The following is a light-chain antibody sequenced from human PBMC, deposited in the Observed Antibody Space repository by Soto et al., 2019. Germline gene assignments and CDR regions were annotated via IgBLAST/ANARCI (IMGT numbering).Light chain of an antibody. J-gene: IGLJ1*01. CDR3: SSYTTSNTRQIV. CDR2: DVS. CDR1: SSDVVGYNY. Sequence: SGSPGQSITISCTGTSSDVVGYNYVSWYQQHPGKAPKFMIYDVSNRPSGVSNRFSGSKSGNTASLTISGLQAEDEADYYCSSYTTSNTRQIVFGTGTKVTVL. V-gene: IGLV2-14*04.